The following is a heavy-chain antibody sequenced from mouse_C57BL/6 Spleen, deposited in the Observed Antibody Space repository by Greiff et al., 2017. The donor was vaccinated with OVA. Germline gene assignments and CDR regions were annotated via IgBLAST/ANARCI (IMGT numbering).Heavy chain of an antibody. CDR1: GYTFTSYW. CDR2: INPSNGGT. V-gene: IGHV1-53*01. CDR3: ARDEYYAMDY. Sequence: QVQLQQPGTELVKPGASVKLSCKASGYTFTSYWMHWVKQRPGQGLEWIGNINPSNGGTSYDEKFKSKATLTVDKSSRTAYMQISSLTSEDSAVYYSARDEYYAMDYWGQGTSVTVSS. J-gene: IGHJ4*01.